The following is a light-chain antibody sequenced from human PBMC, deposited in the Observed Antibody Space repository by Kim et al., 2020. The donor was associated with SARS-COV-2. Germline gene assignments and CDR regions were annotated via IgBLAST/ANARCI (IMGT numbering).Light chain of an antibody. V-gene: IGLV2-11*01. Sequence: QSALTQPRSVSGSPGQSVTISCTGTSSDVGVYNYVSCYQQHPGKAPKLMIYDVIKRPSGVPDRFSGSKSGNTASLTISGLQAEDEGDYYCCSYAGTYTLVFGGGTQLTVL. CDR2: DVI. J-gene: IGLJ2*01. CDR3: CSYAGTYTLV. CDR1: SSDVGVYNY.